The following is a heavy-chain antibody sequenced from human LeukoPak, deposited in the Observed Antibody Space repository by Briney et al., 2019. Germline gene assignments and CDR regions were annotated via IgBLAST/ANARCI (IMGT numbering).Heavy chain of an antibody. CDR3: ARFDSSGWPYFDY. D-gene: IGHD6-19*01. CDR1: GGTFSSYA. CDR2: IIPIFGTA. J-gene: IGHJ4*02. Sequence: SVKVSCKASGGTFSSYAISWVRQAPGQGLEWMGGIIPIFGTANYAQKFQGRVTITTDESTSTAYMELSSLRSEDTAVFYCARFDSSGWPYFDYWGQGTLVTVSS. V-gene: IGHV1-69*05.